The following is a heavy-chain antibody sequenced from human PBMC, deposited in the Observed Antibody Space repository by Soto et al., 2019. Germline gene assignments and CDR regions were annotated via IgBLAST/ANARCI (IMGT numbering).Heavy chain of an antibody. D-gene: IGHD5-18*01. V-gene: IGHV3-7*01. CDR2: IKQDGSEK. Sequence: GGSLRLSCAASGFTFSSYWMSWVRQAPGKGLEWVANIKQDGSEKYYVDSVKGRFTISRDNAKNSLYLQMNSLRAEDTAVYYCARSPRYGRGSYFDYWGQGTLVTVSS. J-gene: IGHJ4*02. CDR3: ARSPRYGRGSYFDY. CDR1: GFTFSSYW.